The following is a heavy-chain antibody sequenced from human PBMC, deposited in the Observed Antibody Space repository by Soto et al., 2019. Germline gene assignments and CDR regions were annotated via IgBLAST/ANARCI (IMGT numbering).Heavy chain of an antibody. Sequence: QVQLVQSGAEVKKPGASVKVSCKASGYTFTSYYMHWVRQAPGQGLEWMGIINPSGGSTSYAQKFQGRVTMTRDTSTSTVYMELSSLRSEDTAVYYCASEVDTAMATPYYGMDVWGQGTTVTVSS. J-gene: IGHJ6*02. V-gene: IGHV1-46*01. CDR1: GYTFTSYY. CDR3: ASEVDTAMATPYYGMDV. CDR2: INPSGGST. D-gene: IGHD5-18*01.